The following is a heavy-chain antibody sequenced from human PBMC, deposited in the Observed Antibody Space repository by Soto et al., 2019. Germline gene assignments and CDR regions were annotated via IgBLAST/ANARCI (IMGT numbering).Heavy chain of an antibody. D-gene: IGHD1-26*01. Sequence: QVQLQESGPGLVKPSETLSLTCTVSGGTISSWYWSWIRQPPGKGLEWIGYIYYSGSTNCNPSLKGRVTISVDTSKSQCSLQLSSVTAADTAVYYFARRYGSAIDYGGQGTLVTVSS. CDR2: IYYSGST. J-gene: IGHJ4*02. V-gene: IGHV4-59*08. CDR1: GGTISSWY. CDR3: ARRYGSAIDY.